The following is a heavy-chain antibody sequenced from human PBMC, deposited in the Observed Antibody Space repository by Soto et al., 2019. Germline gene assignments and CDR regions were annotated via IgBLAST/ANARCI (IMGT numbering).Heavy chain of an antibody. J-gene: IGHJ4*02. Sequence: PSETLSLTCTVSGGSISSYYWSWIRQPPGKGLEWIGYIYSSGSTNYNPSLKSRVTISVDTSKNQFSLKLNSVTAADSAVYYCARGGSYDSSGYYIFDSWGQGTLVTVSS. CDR1: GGSISSYY. V-gene: IGHV4-4*09. CDR2: IYSSGST. D-gene: IGHD3-22*01. CDR3: ARGGSYDSSGYYIFDS.